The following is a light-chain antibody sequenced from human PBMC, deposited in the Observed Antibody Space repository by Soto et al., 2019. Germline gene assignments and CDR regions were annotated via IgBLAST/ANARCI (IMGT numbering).Light chain of an antibody. Sequence: DIQMTQSPSTLSASVGDRVTITCRASQSISSWLAWYQQKPGKAPKLLIYDASSLENGVPPRFSGSGSGTEFTLTISSLQPDDFATYYFQQYNSYPWTFGQGTKVVLK. CDR2: DAS. J-gene: IGKJ1*01. CDR3: QQYNSYPWT. V-gene: IGKV1-5*01. CDR1: QSISSW.